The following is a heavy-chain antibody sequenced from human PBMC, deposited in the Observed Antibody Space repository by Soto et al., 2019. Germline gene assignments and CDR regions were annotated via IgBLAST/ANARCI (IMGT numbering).Heavy chain of an antibody. Sequence: QVQLVESGGGVVQPGRSLRLSCAASGFTFSSYGMHWVRQAPGKGLEWVAVIWYDGSNKYYADSVKGRFTISSDNSKNTLYLQMNSLRAEDTAVYYCARDPPTGTGANYGMDVWGQGTTVTVSS. CDR1: GFTFSSYG. CDR2: IWYDGSNK. V-gene: IGHV3-33*01. D-gene: IGHD1-1*01. J-gene: IGHJ6*02. CDR3: ARDPPTGTGANYGMDV.